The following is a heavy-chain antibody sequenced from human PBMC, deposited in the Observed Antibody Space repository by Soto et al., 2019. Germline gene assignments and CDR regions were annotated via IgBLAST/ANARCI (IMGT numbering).Heavy chain of an antibody. Sequence: QAQVVQSGAEVRKPGSSVKLSCKASEGTFNSYAIAWVRQAPGQGLEWMGGIIPYYKTLNYAQKFQDRVTITADDSTNTVYMELSSLRSDDTAVYFCASGASRWYPYFLDSWAQGTLVTVSS. CDR2: IIPYYKTL. V-gene: IGHV1-69*01. CDR3: ASGASRWYPYFLDS. J-gene: IGHJ4*02. D-gene: IGHD6-13*01. CDR1: EGTFNSYA.